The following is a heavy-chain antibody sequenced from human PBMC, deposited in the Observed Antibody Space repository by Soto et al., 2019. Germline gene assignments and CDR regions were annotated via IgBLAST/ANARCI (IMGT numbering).Heavy chain of an antibody. J-gene: IGHJ6*02. CDR1: GFTFSSYS. V-gene: IGHV3-48*02. D-gene: IGHD4-17*01. CDR3: ARERYDYDYYYYGMDV. Sequence: GGSLRLSCAASGFTFSSYSMNWVRQAPGQGLEWVSYISSSSSTIYYADSVKGRFTISRDNAKNSLYLQMNSLRDEDTAVYYCARERYDYDYYYYGMDVWGQGTTVTVSS. CDR2: ISSSSSTI.